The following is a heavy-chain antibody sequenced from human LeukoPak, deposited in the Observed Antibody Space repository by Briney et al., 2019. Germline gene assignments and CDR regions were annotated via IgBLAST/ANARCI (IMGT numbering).Heavy chain of an antibody. CDR3: ARAAPGIAAAGNAFDI. V-gene: IGHV1-18*01. CDR1: GYTFTSYG. Sequence: ASVKVSCKASGYTFTSYGISWVRQAPGQGLEWMGWISAYNGNTNYAQKLQGRVTMTTGTSTSTAYMELRSLRSDDTAVYYCARAAPGIAAAGNAFDIWGQGTMVTVSS. CDR2: ISAYNGNT. J-gene: IGHJ3*02. D-gene: IGHD6-13*01.